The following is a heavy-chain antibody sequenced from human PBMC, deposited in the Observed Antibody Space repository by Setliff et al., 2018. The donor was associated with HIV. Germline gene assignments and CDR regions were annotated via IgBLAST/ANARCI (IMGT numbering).Heavy chain of an antibody. CDR1: GGTFSSYA. CDR2: IIPIFGTA. V-gene: IGHV1-69*13. Sequence: SVKVSCKASGGTFSSYAISWVRQVPGKGLEWMGGIIPIFGTANYAQKFQGRVTITADESTSTAYMELSSLRSEDTAVYYCARAGIQYDYVPGGYWGQGTLVTVSS. CDR3: ARAGIQYDYVPGGY. J-gene: IGHJ4*02. D-gene: IGHD3-16*01.